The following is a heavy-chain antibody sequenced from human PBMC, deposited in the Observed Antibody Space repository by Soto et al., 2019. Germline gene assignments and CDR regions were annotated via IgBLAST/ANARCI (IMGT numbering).Heavy chain of an antibody. V-gene: IGHV1-18*04. CDR3: ASGRRSHYYYYGMDV. CDR1: GYTFTSYG. D-gene: IGHD4-17*01. J-gene: IGHJ6*02. Sequence: ASVKVSCKASGYTFTSYGISWVRQAPGQGLEWMGWISAYHGNTNYAQKLQGRVTMTTDTSTSTAYMELRSLRSDDTAVYYCASGRRSHYYYYGMDVWGQGTTVTVSS. CDR2: ISAYHGNT.